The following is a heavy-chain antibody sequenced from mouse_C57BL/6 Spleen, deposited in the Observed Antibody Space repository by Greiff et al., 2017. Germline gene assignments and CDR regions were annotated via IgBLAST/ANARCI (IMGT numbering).Heavy chain of an antibody. J-gene: IGHJ1*03. CDR1: GYAFSSYW. V-gene: IGHV1-80*01. CDR2: IYPGDGDT. Sequence: QVQLQQSGAELVKPGASVKISCKASGYAFSSYWMNWVKQRPGKGLEWIGQIYPGDGDTNYNGKFKGKATLTADKSSSTAYMQLSSLTSEDSAVYFCASPNYYGRWYFDVWGTGTTVTVSS. CDR3: ASPNYYGRWYFDV. D-gene: IGHD1-1*01.